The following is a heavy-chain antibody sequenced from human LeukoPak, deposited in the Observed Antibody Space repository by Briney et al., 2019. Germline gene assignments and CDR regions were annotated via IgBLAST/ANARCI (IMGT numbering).Heavy chain of an antibody. CDR2: IYSGGST. D-gene: IGHD3-22*01. J-gene: IGHJ4*02. CDR1: GFTVSSNY. Sequence: QTGGSLRLSCAASGFTVSSNYMSWVRQAPGKGLEWVSVIYSGGSTYYADSVKGRFTISRDNSKNTLYLQMNSLRAEDTAVYYCAKMTRSGYYFDYWGQGTLVTVSS. V-gene: IGHV3-53*01. CDR3: AKMTRSGYYFDY.